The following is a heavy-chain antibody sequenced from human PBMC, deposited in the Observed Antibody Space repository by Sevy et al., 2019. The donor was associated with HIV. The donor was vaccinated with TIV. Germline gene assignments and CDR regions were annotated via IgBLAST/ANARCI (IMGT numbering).Heavy chain of an antibody. J-gene: IGHJ6*02. CDR2: INPNSGGT. V-gene: IGHV1-2*02. D-gene: IGHD6-6*01. Sequence: ASVKVSCKASGYTFTGYYMHWVRQAPGQGLEWMGWINPNSGGTNYAQKFQGRVTMTRDTSISTAYMELSRLRSDDTAVYYCARGFLPPAVSIAVYYDYYGMDVWGQGTTVTVSS. CDR3: ARGFLPPAVSIAVYYDYYGMDV. CDR1: GYTFTGYY.